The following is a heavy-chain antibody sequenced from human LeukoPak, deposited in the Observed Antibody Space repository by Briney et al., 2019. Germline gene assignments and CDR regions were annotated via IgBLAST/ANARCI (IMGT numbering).Heavy chain of an antibody. CDR1: GFTFGNFA. V-gene: IGHV3-11*05. CDR3: ARGPLADYYFDY. Sequence: GGSLRLSCAASGFTFGNFALSWVRQAPGKGLEWVSYISSSSSYTNYADSVKGRFTISRDNAKNSLYLQMNSLRAEDTAVYCCARGPLADYYFDYWGQGTLVTVSS. CDR2: ISSSSSYT. J-gene: IGHJ4*02. D-gene: IGHD2-15*01.